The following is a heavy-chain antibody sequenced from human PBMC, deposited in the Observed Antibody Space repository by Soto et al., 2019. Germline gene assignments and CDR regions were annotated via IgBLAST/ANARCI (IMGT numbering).Heavy chain of an antibody. Sequence: SVKVSCKASGGTFSSYTSSWVRQAPGQGLEWMGRIIPILGIANYAQKFQGRVTITADKSTSTAYMELSSLRSEDTAVYYCARGLGYCSGGSCSPYYYYYMDVWGKGTTVTVSS. V-gene: IGHV1-69*02. J-gene: IGHJ6*03. D-gene: IGHD2-15*01. CDR1: GGTFSSYT. CDR2: IIPILGIA. CDR3: ARGLGYCSGGSCSPYYYYYMDV.